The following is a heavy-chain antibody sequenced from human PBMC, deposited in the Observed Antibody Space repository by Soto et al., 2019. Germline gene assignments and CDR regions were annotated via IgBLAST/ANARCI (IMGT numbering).Heavy chain of an antibody. J-gene: IGHJ6*02. Sequence: PSETLSLTCTVSGGSISSSSYYWGWIRQPPGKGLEWIGSIYYSGSTYYNPSLKSRVTISVDTSKNQFSLKLSSVTAADTAVYYCARRGAAAESLYYGMDVWGQGTTVTVSS. CDR1: GGSISSSSYY. CDR2: IYYSGST. D-gene: IGHD6-13*01. V-gene: IGHV4-39*01. CDR3: ARRGAAAESLYYGMDV.